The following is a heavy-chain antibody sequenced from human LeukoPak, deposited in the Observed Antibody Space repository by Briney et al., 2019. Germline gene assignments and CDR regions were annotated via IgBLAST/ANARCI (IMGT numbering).Heavy chain of an antibody. CDR2: IYPGDPDT. J-gene: IGHJ4*02. Sequence: GESLKISXKGSGYSFTSYWIGWVRQMPGKGQEWMGMIYPGDPDTRYSPSFQGQVTISADKTISTAYLQWSSLKASDTAMYYCARPLEEGSDHYFDYWGQGTLVTVSS. CDR1: GYSFTSYW. V-gene: IGHV5-51*01. D-gene: IGHD3-3*02. CDR3: ARPLEEGSDHYFDY.